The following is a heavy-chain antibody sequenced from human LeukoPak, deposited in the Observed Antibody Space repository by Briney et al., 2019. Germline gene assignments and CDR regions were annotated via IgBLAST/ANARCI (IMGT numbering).Heavy chain of an antibody. V-gene: IGHV4-4*02. J-gene: IGHJ4*02. CDR2: VHLDGRT. CDR1: GGSISNTNW. Sequence: PSGTLSLICGVSGGSISNTNWWTWVRQPPGKGLEWIGEVHLDGRTNYSPSLQSRLAMSVDFSKNHISLKLTSVTAADTAVYYCAREGGRHRPFHYSGQGTLVTVSS. D-gene: IGHD6-6*01. CDR3: AREGGRHRPFHY.